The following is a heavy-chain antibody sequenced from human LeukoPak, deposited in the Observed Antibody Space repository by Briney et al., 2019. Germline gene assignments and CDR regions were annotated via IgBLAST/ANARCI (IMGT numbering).Heavy chain of an antibody. CDR2: ISATGVST. J-gene: IGHJ4*02. CDR1: GFTFSNYA. V-gene: IGHV3-23*01. D-gene: IGHD1-14*01. Sequence: PGGSLRLSCAASGFTFSNYAMSWVRQAPGKGLEWVPAISATGVSTYYADSVKGRFTISRDDSKNTLSLQMNSLRAEDTAVYYCAKKSGNLYYFDYWGQGTLVTVSS. CDR3: AKKSGNLYYFDY.